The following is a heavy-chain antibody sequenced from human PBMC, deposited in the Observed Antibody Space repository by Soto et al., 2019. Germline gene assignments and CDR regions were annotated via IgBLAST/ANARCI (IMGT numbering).Heavy chain of an antibody. V-gene: IGHV4-59*01. D-gene: IGHD3-3*01. J-gene: IGHJ6*02. CDR2: IYYSGST. CDR1: GGSISSYC. Sequence: SETLSLTCTVSGGSISSYCWSWIRQPPGKGLEWIGYIYYSGSTNYNPSLKSRVTISVDTSKNQFSLKLSSVTAADAAVYYCARDLGDYDFWSGYYYYYGMDVWGQGTTVTVSS. CDR3: ARDLGDYDFWSGYYYYYGMDV.